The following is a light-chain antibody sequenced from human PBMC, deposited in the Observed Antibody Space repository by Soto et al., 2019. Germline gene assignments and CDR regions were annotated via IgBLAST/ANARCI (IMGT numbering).Light chain of an antibody. V-gene: IGLV1-40*01. Sequence: QSVLTQPPSVSGAPGQRVTISCTGSSSNIGAGYDVHWYQQLPGTAPKLLIYGNSNRPSGVPVRFSGSKSGTSASLAITGLRAEDEADYYCQSYDSSLSGSVVFGGGTQLTVL. J-gene: IGLJ2*01. CDR3: QSYDSSLSGSVV. CDR1: SSNIGAGYD. CDR2: GNS.